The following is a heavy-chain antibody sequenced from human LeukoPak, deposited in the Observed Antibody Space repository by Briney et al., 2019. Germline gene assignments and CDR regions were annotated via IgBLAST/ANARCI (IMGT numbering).Heavy chain of an antibody. CDR3: ARKPYYDSWSGYSRDAFDI. D-gene: IGHD3-3*01. CDR1: GGSISSYY. Sequence: SETLSLTCTVSGGSISSYYWSWIRQPPGKGLEWIGYIYYSGSTNYNPSLKSRVTISVDTSKNQFSLKLSSVTAADTAVYYCARKPYYDSWSGYSRDAFDIWGQGTMVTVSS. V-gene: IGHV4-59*01. J-gene: IGHJ3*02. CDR2: IYYSGST.